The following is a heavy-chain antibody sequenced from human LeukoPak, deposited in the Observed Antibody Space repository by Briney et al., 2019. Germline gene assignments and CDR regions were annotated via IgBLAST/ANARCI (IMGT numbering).Heavy chain of an antibody. V-gene: IGHV1-69*04. CDR2: IIPILGIA. J-gene: IGHJ4*02. Sequence: GSSVKVSCKASGGTFSSYAISWVRQAPGQGLEWMGRIIPILGIANYAQKFQGRVTITADKSTSTAYMELSSLRSEDTAVYYCAALTYYYDSSGYYFDYWGQGTLVTVSS. CDR1: GGTFSSYA. D-gene: IGHD3-22*01. CDR3: AALTYYYDSSGYYFDY.